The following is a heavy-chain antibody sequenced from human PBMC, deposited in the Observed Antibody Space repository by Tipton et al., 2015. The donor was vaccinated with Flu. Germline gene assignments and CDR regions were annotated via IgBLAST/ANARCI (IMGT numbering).Heavy chain of an antibody. CDR2: IYYSGTT. J-gene: IGHJ6*02. Sequence: TLSLTCAVSGASISSTSYFWGWIRQPPGKGLEWIGSIYYSGTTYYNPSLKSRVTISIDASKNQFSLDMTSLTAADTAVYYCARDLWNDRRAYYYYGVDVWGQGTTVTVPS. V-gene: IGHV4-39*07. CDR3: ARDLWNDRRAYYYYGVDV. CDR1: GASISSTSYF. D-gene: IGHD1-1*01.